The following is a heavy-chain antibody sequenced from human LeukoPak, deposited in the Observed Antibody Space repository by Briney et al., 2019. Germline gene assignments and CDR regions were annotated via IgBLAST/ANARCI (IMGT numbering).Heavy chain of an antibody. D-gene: IGHD2-15*01. V-gene: IGHV3-74*01. CDR2: INSDGSST. CDR3: ARALVVAATPGYYYYYMDV. Sequence: PGGSLRLSCAASGFTFSSYWMHWVRQAPGKGLVWVSRINSDGSSTSYADSVKGQFTISRDNAKNTLYLQMNSLRAEDTAVYYCARALVVAATPGYYYYYMDVWGKGTTVTVSS. CDR1: GFTFSSYW. J-gene: IGHJ6*03.